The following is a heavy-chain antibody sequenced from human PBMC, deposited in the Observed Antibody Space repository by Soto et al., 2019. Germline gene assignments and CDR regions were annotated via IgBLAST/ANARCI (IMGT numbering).Heavy chain of an antibody. Sequence: PGGSLRLSCGASGFTFSGYSMNWVRQAPGKGLEWVSSISSSSSYIYYADSVKGRFTISRDNAKNSLYLQMNSLRVEDTAVYYCARDKYYYDSSGYPDYWGQGTLVTVSS. J-gene: IGHJ4*02. CDR2: ISSSSSYI. V-gene: IGHV3-21*01. CDR3: ARDKYYYDSSGYPDY. D-gene: IGHD3-22*01. CDR1: GFTFSGYS.